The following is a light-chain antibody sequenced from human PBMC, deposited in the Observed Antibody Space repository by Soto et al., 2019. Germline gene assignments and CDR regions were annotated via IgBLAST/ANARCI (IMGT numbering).Light chain of an antibody. CDR2: AAF. J-gene: IGKJ1*01. CDR1: QVITND. CDR3: QQSSSSPWT. Sequence: IHMTQSASSLSASVGDRVTIACRASQVITNDLGWYQQKQGKAPRRLIYAAFTLQTGVSSRFIGSGCGTDFTLTINSLQTEDFATYYCQQSSSSPWTFGQGTKVDIK. V-gene: IGKV1-39*01.